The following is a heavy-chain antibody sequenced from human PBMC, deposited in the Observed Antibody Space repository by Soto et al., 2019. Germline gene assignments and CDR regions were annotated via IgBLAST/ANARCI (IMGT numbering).Heavy chain of an antibody. V-gene: IGHV1-58*01. J-gene: IGHJ4*02. Sequence: SVKVSCKASGFTFTSSAVQWVRQARGQRLEWIGWIVVGSGNTNYAQKFQERVTITRDMSTSTAYMEPSSLRSEDTAVYYCAASWNDPRGNFDYWGQGTLVTVSS. CDR2: IVVGSGNT. CDR3: AASWNDPRGNFDY. CDR1: GFTFTSSA. D-gene: IGHD1-1*01.